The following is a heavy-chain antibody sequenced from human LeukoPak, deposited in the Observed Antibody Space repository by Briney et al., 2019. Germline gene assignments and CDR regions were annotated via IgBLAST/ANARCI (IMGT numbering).Heavy chain of an antibody. D-gene: IGHD3-10*01. CDR3: ARGPSYITMVRGPNVYYFDY. CDR2: ISAYNGNT. CDR1: GYTFTSYG. V-gene: IGHV1-18*01. J-gene: IGHJ4*02. Sequence: ASVKVSCKASGYTFTSYGISWVRQAPGQGLEWMGWISAYNGNTNYAQKLQGRVTMTTDTSTSTAYMELRSLRSDDTAVYYCARGPSYITMVRGPNVYYFDYWGQGTLVTVSS.